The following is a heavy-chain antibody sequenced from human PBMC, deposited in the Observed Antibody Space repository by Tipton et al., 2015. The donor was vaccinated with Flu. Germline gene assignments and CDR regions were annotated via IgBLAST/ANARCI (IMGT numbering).Heavy chain of an antibody. CDR3: AREKGVTGTTLDS. Sequence: GTLSLTCAVSGGSISTFNWWSWVRQPPGKGLEWIGEIYYSGNTNYNSSLKSRVTISVDKSKNQFSLHLTSVTAADTAMYYCAREKGVTGTTLDSWGQGALVTVSS. V-gene: IGHV4-4*02. CDR1: GGSISTFNW. D-gene: IGHD1-1*01. J-gene: IGHJ5*01. CDR2: IYYSGNT.